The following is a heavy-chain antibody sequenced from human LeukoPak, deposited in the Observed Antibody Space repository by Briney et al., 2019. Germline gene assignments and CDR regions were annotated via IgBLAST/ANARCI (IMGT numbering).Heavy chain of an antibody. CDR3: ARHVLAMVPSGRPSGGMDV. J-gene: IGHJ6*02. CDR2: VYPDDTKA. V-gene: IGHV5-51*01. Sequence: GESLRISSKASGYSFINWSSGGVRQQPGKGLEGMGIVYPDDTKARYSPSFHDQLTISVDKSNNTAYLQWSSLSAAHTAMYYCARHVLAMVPSGRPSGGMDVWGQGTTVTVSS. CDR1: GYSFINWS. D-gene: IGHD3-10*01.